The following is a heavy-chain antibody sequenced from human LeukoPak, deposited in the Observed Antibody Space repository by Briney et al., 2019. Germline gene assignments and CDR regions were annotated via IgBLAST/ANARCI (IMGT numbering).Heavy chain of an antibody. CDR1: GGTFSSYA. CDR2: IIPILGIA. J-gene: IGHJ4*02. CDR3: ARELRGYRFGDY. V-gene: IGHV1-69*04. D-gene: IGHD3-10*01. Sequence: SVKVSCKAPGGTFSSYAISWVRQAPGQGLEWMGRIIPILGIANYAQKFQGRVTITADKSTSTAYMELSSLRSEDTAVYYCARELRGYRFGDYWGQGTLVTVSS.